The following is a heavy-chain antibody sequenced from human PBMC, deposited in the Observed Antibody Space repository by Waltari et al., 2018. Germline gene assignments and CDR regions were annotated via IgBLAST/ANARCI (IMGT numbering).Heavy chain of an antibody. Sequence: QVQLVQSGAEVKKPGSSVKVSCKASGGTFSSSAPSWVRPAPGQGLEWMGGIIPIFGTANYEQKFQGRVTITADESTSTAYMELSSLRSEDTAVYYCARNGVTTVTTGLNYGMDVWGQGTTVTVSS. V-gene: IGHV1-69*01. CDR3: ARNGVTTVTTGLNYGMDV. J-gene: IGHJ6*02. CDR1: GGTFSSSA. CDR2: IIPIFGTA. D-gene: IGHD4-4*01.